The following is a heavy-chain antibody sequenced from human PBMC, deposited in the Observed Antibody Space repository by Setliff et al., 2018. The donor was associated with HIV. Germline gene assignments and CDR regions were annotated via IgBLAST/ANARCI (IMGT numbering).Heavy chain of an antibody. V-gene: IGHV4-34*01. CDR1: GGSFTDIGGSFTDYY. D-gene: IGHD6-6*01. CDR2: INHSGST. CDR3: ARLAASISARPGAPGNWFDP. J-gene: IGHJ5*02. Sequence: SETLSLTCAVFGGSFTDIGGSFTDYYWIWIRQPPGKGLEWIGEINHSGSTHYNPSLKSRFTISVDTSKNQFSLKVNSVTAADTAVYYCARLAASISARPGAPGNWFDPWGQGTLVTVSS.